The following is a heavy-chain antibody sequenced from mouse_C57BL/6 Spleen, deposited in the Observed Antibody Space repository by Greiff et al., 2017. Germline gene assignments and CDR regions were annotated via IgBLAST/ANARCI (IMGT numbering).Heavy chain of an antibody. J-gene: IGHJ2*01. Sequence: EVKLMESGGDLVKPGGSLKLSCAASGFTFSSYGMSWVRQTPDKRLEWVATISSGGSYTYYPDSVKGRFTISRDNAKNTLYLQMSSLKSEDTAMYYCARRGIGFDYWGQGTTLTVSS. CDR2: ISSGGSYT. D-gene: IGHD4-1*01. CDR1: GFTFSSYG. CDR3: ARRGIGFDY. V-gene: IGHV5-6*02.